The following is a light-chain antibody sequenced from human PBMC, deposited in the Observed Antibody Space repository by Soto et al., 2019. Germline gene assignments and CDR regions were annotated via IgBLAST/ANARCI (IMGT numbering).Light chain of an antibody. CDR3: SSYTSSSTWV. CDR2: EVS. V-gene: IGLV2-14*01. J-gene: IGLJ3*02. CDR1: SSDVGGYNH. Sequence: QSVLTQPASVSGSPGQSITISCTGTSSDVGGYNHVSWYQQYPGKAPKLMIYEVSNRPSGVSNRYSGSKSGNTASLTISGLQAEDEADYYCSSYTSSSTWVFGGGTKLTVL.